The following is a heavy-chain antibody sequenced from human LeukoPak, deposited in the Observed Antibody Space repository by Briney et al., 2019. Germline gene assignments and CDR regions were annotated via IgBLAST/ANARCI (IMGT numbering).Heavy chain of an antibody. CDR1: GGSISSYY. CDR2: IYYSGST. Sequence: KTSETLSLTCTVSGGSISSYYWSWIRQPPVKVLEWIGYIYYSGSTNYNPSLKSRVTISVDTSKNQFSLKLSSVTAADTAVYYCARTPRDGFNYDYWGQGTLVTVSS. CDR3: ARTPRDGFNYDY. J-gene: IGHJ4*02. V-gene: IGHV4-59*01. D-gene: IGHD5-12*01.